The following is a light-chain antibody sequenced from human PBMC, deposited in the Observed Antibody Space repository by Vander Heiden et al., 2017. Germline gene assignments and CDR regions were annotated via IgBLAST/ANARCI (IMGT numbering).Light chain of an antibody. CDR1: SSDVGGYNY. J-gene: IGLJ2*01. CDR2: DVS. V-gene: IGLV2-14*03. CDR3: TSYTSRTTWV. Sequence: QSALTKPASVSGSPGQSITISCTGTSSDVGGYNYVSWYQQHPGKAPKVMIYDVSNRPSGVSNRFSGSKSGKTASLTISGLQAEDEADYYCTSYTSRTTWVFGGGTKLTVL.